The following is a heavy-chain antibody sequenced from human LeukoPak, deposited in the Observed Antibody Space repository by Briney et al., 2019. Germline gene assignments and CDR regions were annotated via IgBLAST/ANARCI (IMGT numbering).Heavy chain of an antibody. CDR3: ARKVPNDSSGYYYRGQFDP. J-gene: IGHJ5*02. Sequence: ASVKVSCKPSGYTLIGYYIHWVRQAPGQGLEWMGWINPNSGGTNFAQKFQGRVTMTRDTSISTVYMELSSLRSEDTAVYYCARKVPNDSSGYYYRGQFDPWGQGTLVTVSS. V-gene: IGHV1-2*02. D-gene: IGHD3-22*01. CDR1: GYTLIGYY. CDR2: INPNSGGT.